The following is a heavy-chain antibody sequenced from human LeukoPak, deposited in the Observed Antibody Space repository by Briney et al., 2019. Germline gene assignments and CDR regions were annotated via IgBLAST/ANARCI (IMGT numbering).Heavy chain of an antibody. CDR3: ARGEAAAAADWYFDL. CDR2: IYYSGST. CDR1: GFTFSSYA. D-gene: IGHD6-13*01. V-gene: IGHV4-59*12. J-gene: IGHJ2*01. Sequence: GSLRLSCAASGFTFSSYAMSWIRQPPGKGLEWIGYIYYSGSTYYNPSLKSRVTVSVDTSKNQFSLKLSSVTAADTAVYYCARGEAAAAADWYFDLWGRGTLVTVSS.